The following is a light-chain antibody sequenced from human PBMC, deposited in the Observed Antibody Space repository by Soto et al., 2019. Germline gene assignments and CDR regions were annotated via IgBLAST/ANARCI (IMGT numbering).Light chain of an antibody. CDR3: QQYNNWPLT. J-gene: IGKJ4*01. CDR1: QSVSSN. Sequence: EIVMTQSPATLSVSPGERATLSCRASQSVSSNLAWYQQKPGQAPRLLIYGASTRATGIPARFSGSQSGTEFTLTISSLLSEDFAVYSCQQYNNWPLTFGGGTNVDIK. V-gene: IGKV3D-15*01. CDR2: GAS.